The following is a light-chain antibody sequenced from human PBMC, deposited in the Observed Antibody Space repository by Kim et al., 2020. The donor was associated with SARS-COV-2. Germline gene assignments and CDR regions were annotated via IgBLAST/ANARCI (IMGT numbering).Light chain of an antibody. CDR2: GKN. J-gene: IGLJ3*02. V-gene: IGLV3-19*01. Sequence: SSELTQDPAVSVALGQTVRISCQGDSLRPYYANWYQQKPGQAPVVVMYGKNKRPSGIPDRFSGSFSGDTASLTITGAQAEDEADYYCHSRDSVNHGWVFGGGTKVTVL. CDR1: SLRPYY. CDR3: HSRDSVNHGWV.